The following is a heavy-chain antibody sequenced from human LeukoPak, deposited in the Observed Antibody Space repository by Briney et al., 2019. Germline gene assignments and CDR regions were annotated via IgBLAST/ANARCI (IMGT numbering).Heavy chain of an antibody. V-gene: IGHV1-2*02. J-gene: IGHJ4*02. CDR3: ARDHPRLMGANWGNY. D-gene: IGHD7-27*01. Sequence: ASVKVSCKASGYTFTGYYMHWVRQAPGQGLEWMGWINPNSGGTNYAQKFQGRVTMTRDTSISTAYMELSRLRSDDTAVYYCARDHPRLMGANWGNYWGQGTLVTVSS. CDR2: INPNSGGT. CDR1: GYTFTGYY.